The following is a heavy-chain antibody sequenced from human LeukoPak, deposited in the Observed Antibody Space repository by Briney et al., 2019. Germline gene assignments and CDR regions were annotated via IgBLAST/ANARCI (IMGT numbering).Heavy chain of an antibody. CDR3: ARGFDSRFFDY. Sequence: GGSLRLSCAASGFTGSSKYMSWVRQAPGKGLEWVSIIYSGGSTYYADSVKGRFTISRDNSKNTLYLQMNSLRAEDTAVYYCARGFDSRFFDYWGQGTLVTVSS. V-gene: IGHV3-66*01. CDR2: IYSGGST. D-gene: IGHD3-22*01. J-gene: IGHJ4*02. CDR1: GFTGSSKY.